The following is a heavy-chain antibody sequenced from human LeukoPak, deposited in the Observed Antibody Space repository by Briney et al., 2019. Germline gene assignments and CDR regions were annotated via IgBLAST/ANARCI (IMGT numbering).Heavy chain of an antibody. D-gene: IGHD2-21*02. CDR3: AAVSADLTPTFDY. J-gene: IGHJ4*02. V-gene: IGHV1-58*02. CDR1: GFTFTSSA. Sequence: ASVKVSCKASGFTFTSSAMQWVRQARGQRLEWIGWIVVGSGNTNYAQKFQERVTITGDMSTSTAYMELSSLRSEDTAVYYCAAVSADLTPTFDYWGQGTLVTVSS. CDR2: IVVGSGNT.